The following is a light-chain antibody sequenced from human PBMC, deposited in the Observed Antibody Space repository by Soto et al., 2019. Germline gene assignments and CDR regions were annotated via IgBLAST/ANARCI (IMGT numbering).Light chain of an antibody. Sequence: QSVLTQPPSASGTPGQRVTISCSGSSSNIGTSSVYWYQRLPGTAPKLLIHSDNRRPSGVPDRFSGSKSGTSASLAISGLRSDDEADYYCTAWDDSLSGVVFGGGTKVTVL. CDR2: SDN. CDR1: SSNIGTSS. V-gene: IGLV1-47*02. J-gene: IGLJ2*01. CDR3: TAWDDSLSGVV.